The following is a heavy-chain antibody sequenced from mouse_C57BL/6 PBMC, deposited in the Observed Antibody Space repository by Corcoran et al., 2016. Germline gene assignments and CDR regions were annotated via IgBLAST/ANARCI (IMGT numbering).Heavy chain of an antibody. D-gene: IGHD1-1*01. CDR3: ATVVATPYFDV. V-gene: IGHV1-18*01. CDR2: INPNNGGT. CDR1: GYTFTDYN. J-gene: IGHJ1*03. Sequence: EFQLQQSGPELVKPVASVKIPCKASGYTFTDYNMDWVQQSHGKSLAWIGNINPNNGGTIYNQKFKGKATLTVDKSSSTAYMELRSLTSEDTAVYYCATVVATPYFDVWGTGTTVTVSS.